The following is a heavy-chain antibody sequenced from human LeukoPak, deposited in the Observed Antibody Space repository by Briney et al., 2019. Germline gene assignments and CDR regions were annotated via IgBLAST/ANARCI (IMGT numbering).Heavy chain of an antibody. J-gene: IGHJ4*02. D-gene: IGHD1-26*01. CDR1: GFTFSNEW. V-gene: IGHV3-7*01. Sequence: GGSLRLSCAASGFTFSNEWMSWVRQAPGKGLEWVANIKQDGSDIYYVDSVKGRFTISRDNAKNSLYLQMNSLRAEDTAVYYCTRSGTYVFDFWGQGTLVTVSS. CDR2: IKQDGSDI. CDR3: TRSGTYVFDF.